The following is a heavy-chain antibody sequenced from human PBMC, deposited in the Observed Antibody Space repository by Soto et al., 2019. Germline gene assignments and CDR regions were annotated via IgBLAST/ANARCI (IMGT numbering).Heavy chain of an antibody. CDR2: IYYSGST. J-gene: IGHJ6*03. Sequence: SVTLPLTSTASGGSIRSYYWSWIRQPPGKGLEWIGYIYYSGSTNYNPSLKSRVTISVDTSKNQFSLKLSSVTAADTAVYYCARGIYYYYYYMDGWGKGTTVTVSS. CDR1: GGSIRSYY. D-gene: IGHD3-10*01. V-gene: IGHV4-59*01. CDR3: ARGIYYYYYYMDG.